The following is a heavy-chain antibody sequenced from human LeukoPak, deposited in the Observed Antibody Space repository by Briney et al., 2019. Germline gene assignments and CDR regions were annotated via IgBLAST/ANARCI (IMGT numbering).Heavy chain of an antibody. V-gene: IGHV3-66*01. J-gene: IGHJ4*02. Sequence: PGGSLRLSCAASGFTVSSNYMSWVRQAPGKGLEWVSVIYSGGSTYYADSVKGRSTISRANSKNTLYLQMNSLRAEDTAVYYCAREEGGQTGTSHFDYWGQGTLVTVST. CDR3: AREEGGQTGTSHFDY. CDR2: IYSGGST. D-gene: IGHD1-1*01. CDR1: GFTVSSNY.